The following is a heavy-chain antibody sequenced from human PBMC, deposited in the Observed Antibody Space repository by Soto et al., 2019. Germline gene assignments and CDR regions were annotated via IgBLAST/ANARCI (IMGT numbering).Heavy chain of an antibody. J-gene: IGHJ4*02. V-gene: IGHV3-30*18. CDR3: AKDWDVDYGDRLDL. CDR2: ISYDDTEK. D-gene: IGHD4-17*01. Sequence: QVQLVESGGGVVQPGRSLRLSCAASGFTFNTYGMHWVRQAPGKGLEWVAIISYDDTEKNYAGSVRGRFTISRDNSKNTLYLQMNGLRAEDTAVYYCAKDWDVDYGDRLDLRGRGTLVTVSS. CDR1: GFTFNTYG.